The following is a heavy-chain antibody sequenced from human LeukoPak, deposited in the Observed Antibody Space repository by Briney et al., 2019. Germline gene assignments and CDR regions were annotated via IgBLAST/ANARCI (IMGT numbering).Heavy chain of an antibody. J-gene: IGHJ5*02. D-gene: IGHD6-13*01. CDR1: GSTFSNNW. Sequence: GGSLRLSCAASGSTFSNNWMSWVRQAPGQGLEWVANVEHDGSERYSVDSVKGRFAISRDNAKNSLYLQMNSLRAEDTAVYYCARAVGTSRSWGLNWFDPWGQGTLVTVSS. CDR3: ARAVGTSRSWGLNWFDP. V-gene: IGHV3-7*05. CDR2: VEHDGSER.